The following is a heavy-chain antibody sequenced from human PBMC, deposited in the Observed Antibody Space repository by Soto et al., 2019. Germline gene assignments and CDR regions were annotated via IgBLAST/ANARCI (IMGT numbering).Heavy chain of an antibody. CDR1: GDSISSNNW. J-gene: IGHJ5*02. V-gene: IGHV4-4*02. D-gene: IGHD2-2*01. Sequence: SETLSLTCGVSGDSISSNNWWNWVRQPPGKGLEWIGEIHHSGRTNFNPSLKSRVTISVDKSKNQFSLKLNSVTAADTAVYYCARVRQYCSSSSCYLDPWGQGTLVTVSS. CDR3: ARVRQYCSSSSCYLDP. CDR2: IHHSGRT.